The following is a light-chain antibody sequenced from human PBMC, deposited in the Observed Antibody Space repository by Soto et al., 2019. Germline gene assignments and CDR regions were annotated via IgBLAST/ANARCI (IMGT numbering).Light chain of an antibody. V-gene: IGKV3-11*01. J-gene: IGKJ4*01. CDR3: QQSSKWVN. CDR2: YEX. Sequence: VGVPHSXATLSLKKRDXXXXXCRASQHVYEYLPVYQKCPGQSPRLLIYYEXNMATGIPARSSGSGYGTDFTLNISSLEHEDFAVYYCQQSSKWVNFGRGTKVDIK. CDR1: QHVYEY.